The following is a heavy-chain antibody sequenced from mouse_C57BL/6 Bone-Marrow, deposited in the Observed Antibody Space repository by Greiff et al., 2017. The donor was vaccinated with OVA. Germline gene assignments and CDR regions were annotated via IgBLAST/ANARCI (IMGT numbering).Heavy chain of an antibody. V-gene: IGHV5-9-1*02. Sequence: EVQGVESGEGLVKPGGSLKLSCAASGFTFSSYAMSWVRQTPEKRLEWVAYISSGGDYIYYADTVKGRFTISRDNARNTLYLQMSSLKSEDTAMYYCTRWDGKGYFDYWGQGTTLTVSS. CDR2: ISSGGDYI. J-gene: IGHJ2*01. CDR3: TRWDGKGYFDY. D-gene: IGHD2-1*01. CDR1: GFTFSSYA.